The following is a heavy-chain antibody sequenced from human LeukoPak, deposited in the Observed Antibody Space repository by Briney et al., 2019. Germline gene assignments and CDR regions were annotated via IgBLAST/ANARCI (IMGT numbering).Heavy chain of an antibody. V-gene: IGHV3-15*01. Sequence: PGGSLRLSCAASGFTFGNAWMSWVRQAPGKGLEWVGRIKSKTDGGTTDYAAPVKGRFTISRDDSKNTLYLQMNSLKTEDTAVYYCTTDAIVGATSFDYWGQGTLVTVSS. CDR3: TTDAIVGATSFDY. J-gene: IGHJ4*02. CDR1: GFTFGNAW. CDR2: IKSKTDGGTT. D-gene: IGHD1-26*01.